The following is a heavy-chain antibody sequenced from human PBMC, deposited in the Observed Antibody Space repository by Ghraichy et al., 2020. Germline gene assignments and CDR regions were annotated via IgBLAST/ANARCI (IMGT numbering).Heavy chain of an antibody. CDR2: IYYSGST. CDR3: ARQYTSGWYIPDYSDC. V-gene: IGHV4-39*01. J-gene: IGHJ4*02. D-gene: IGHD6-19*01. Sequence: SETLSLTCTVSGGSISSRSYYWGWIRQPPGKGLEWIGSIYYSGSTYYYPSLKSRVTMSVDTSKNQFSLKVTSVTAADTAVYYCARQYTSGWYIPDYSDCWGQGTLVTVSS. CDR1: GGSISSRSYY.